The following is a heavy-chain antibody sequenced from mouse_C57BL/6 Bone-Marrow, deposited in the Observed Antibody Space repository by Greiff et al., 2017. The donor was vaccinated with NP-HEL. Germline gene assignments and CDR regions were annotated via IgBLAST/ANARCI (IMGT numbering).Heavy chain of an antibody. CDR2: IYPRSGNT. CDR3: ARYPLDGAWFAY. J-gene: IGHJ3*01. CDR1: GYTFTSYG. V-gene: IGHV1-81*01. D-gene: IGHD4-1*01. Sequence: QVQLQQSGAELARPGASVKLSCKASGYTFTSYGISWVKQRTGQGLEWIGEIYPRSGNTYYNEKFKGKATLTADKSSSTAYMELRSLTSEDSAVYFCARYPLDGAWFAYWGQGTLVTVSA.